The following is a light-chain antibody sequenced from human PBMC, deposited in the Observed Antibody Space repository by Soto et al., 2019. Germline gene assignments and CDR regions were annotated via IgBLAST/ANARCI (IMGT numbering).Light chain of an antibody. Sequence: QSVLTQPPSVSGAPGQRVTISCTGSSSNIGAGYDVHWYQQLPGTAPKLLIYGNSNRPSGVPDRFSGSKSGTSASLAITGRQAEDEGYYLCQSYDSSRSGYVVFGGGTKLTVL. CDR3: QSYDSSRSGYVV. CDR1: SSNIGAGYD. CDR2: GNS. V-gene: IGLV1-40*01. J-gene: IGLJ2*01.